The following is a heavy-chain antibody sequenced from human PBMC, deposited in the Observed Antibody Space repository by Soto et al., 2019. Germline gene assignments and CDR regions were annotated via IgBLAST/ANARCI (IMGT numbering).Heavy chain of an antibody. CDR1: GYTFTGYY. V-gene: IGHV1-2*02. J-gene: IGHJ6*02. D-gene: IGHD1-26*01. CDR2: INPNSGGT. Sequence: ASVKVSCKASGYTFTGYYMHWVLQAPGQGLEWMGWINPNSGGTNYAQKFQGRVTMTRDTSISTAYMELSRLRSDDTAVYYCARAGIVAGYYYYYGMDVWGQGTTVTVSS. CDR3: ARAGIVAGYYYYYGMDV.